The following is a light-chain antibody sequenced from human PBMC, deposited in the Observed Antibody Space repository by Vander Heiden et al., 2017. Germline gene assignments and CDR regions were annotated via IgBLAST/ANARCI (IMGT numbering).Light chain of an antibody. J-gene: IGKJ2*01. V-gene: IGKV3-20*01. CDR1: QSVSSSY. Sequence: EIVLTHSPVTLPLSPGERATLSCRPSQSVSSSYLAWYQQKPGQAPRLLIYGASSRATGIPDRFSGSGSGTDFTLTISRLEPEDFAVYYCQQYGSSPVFGQGTKLEIK. CDR3: QQYGSSPV. CDR2: GAS.